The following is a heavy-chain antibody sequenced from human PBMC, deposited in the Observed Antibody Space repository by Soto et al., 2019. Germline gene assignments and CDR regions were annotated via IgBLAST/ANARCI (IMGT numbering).Heavy chain of an antibody. CDR1: GGTFSSYA. CDR3: ARGCYCGGDCYQSYEY. J-gene: IGHJ4*02. V-gene: IGHV1-69*01. Sequence: QVQLLQSGAEVKKPGSSVKVSCKASGGTFSSYAISWVRQAPGQGLEWMGGIIPIFGTANYAQKFQGRVTITADESTSTACMVRSSLRSEDTAVYYCARGCYCGGDCYQSYEYWCQRTLVTDAS. D-gene: IGHD2-21*02. CDR2: IIPIFGTA.